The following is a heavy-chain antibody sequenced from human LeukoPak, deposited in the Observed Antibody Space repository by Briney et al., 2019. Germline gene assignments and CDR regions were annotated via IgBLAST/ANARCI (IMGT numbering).Heavy chain of an antibody. CDR3: ARDIRDYDFWSGYLDY. V-gene: IGHV3-7*01. J-gene: IGHJ4*02. CDR2: IKQDGSEK. Sequence: PGRSLRLSCAASGFTFSSYWMSWVRQAPGKGLEWVANIKQDGSEKYYVDSVKGRFTISRDNAKNSLYLQMNSLRAEDTAVYYCARDIRDYDFWSGYLDYWGQGTLVTVSS. CDR1: GFTFSSYW. D-gene: IGHD3-3*01.